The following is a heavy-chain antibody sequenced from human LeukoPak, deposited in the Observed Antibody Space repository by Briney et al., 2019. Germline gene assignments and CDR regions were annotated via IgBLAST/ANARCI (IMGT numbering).Heavy chain of an antibody. V-gene: IGHV4-59*01. CDR1: GGSISSYY. CDR3: ARNYAFSFDY. J-gene: IGHJ4*02. CDR2: IYYSGST. D-gene: IGHD1-7*01. Sequence: SETLSLTCTVSGGSISSYYWSWIRQPPGKGLEWIGYIYYSGSTNYNPSLKSRVTISVDTSKNQFSLKLSSVTAADTAVYYCARNYAFSFDYWGQGTLVTVSS.